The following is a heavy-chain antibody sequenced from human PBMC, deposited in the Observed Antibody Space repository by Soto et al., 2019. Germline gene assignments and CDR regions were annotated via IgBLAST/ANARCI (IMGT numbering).Heavy chain of an antibody. J-gene: IGHJ4*02. CDR1: GYSFTTYW. V-gene: IGHV5-51*01. CDR2: IYPGDSDT. CDR3: ARKDTAGNSVDF. Sequence: PVESLTISCKASGYSFTTYWIVWVRQMPGKGLEWMGIIYPGDSDTRYSPSFQGQVTISADKSISTAYLQWSSLKASDSAMFYCARKDTAGNSVDFWGQGTMVTVSS. D-gene: IGHD6-13*01.